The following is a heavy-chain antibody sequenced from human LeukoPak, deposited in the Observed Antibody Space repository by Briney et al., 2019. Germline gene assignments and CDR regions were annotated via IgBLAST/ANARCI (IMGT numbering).Heavy chain of an antibody. J-gene: IGHJ4*02. D-gene: IGHD3-22*01. CDR3: AKRGDYYDSSESLYYFDY. CDR1: GFTFSSYA. V-gene: IGHV3-64*04. CDR2: ISSNGGST. Sequence: GGSLRLSCSASGFTFSSYAMHWVRQAPGKGLEYVSAISSNGGSTYYADSVKGRFTISRDNSKNTLYLQMNSLRAEDSAVYYCAKRGDYYDSSESLYYFDYWGQGTLVTVSS.